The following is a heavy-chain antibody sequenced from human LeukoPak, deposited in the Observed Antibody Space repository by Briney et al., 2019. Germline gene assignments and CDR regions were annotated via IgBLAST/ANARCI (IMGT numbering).Heavy chain of an antibody. J-gene: IGHJ4*02. CDR1: GYTFSNYG. D-gene: IGHD7-27*01. CDR2: ISAYNVNT. V-gene: IGHV1-18*01. Sequence: ASVKVSCKASGYTFSNYGITWVRQAPGQGLEWMGWISAYNVNTNYAQKFQGRVTMTTDTSTSTAYMDLRSLRSDDTAVYYCARDLGTYYNDYWGQGTLVTASS. CDR3: ARDLGTYYNDY.